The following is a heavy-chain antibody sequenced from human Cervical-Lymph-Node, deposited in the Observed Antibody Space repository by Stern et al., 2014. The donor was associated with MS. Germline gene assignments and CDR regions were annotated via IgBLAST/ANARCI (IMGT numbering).Heavy chain of an antibody. CDR2: IIPIFGTA. CDR3: ASWTTTVAT. CDR1: GGTFSSYA. V-gene: IGHV1-69*01. D-gene: IGHD4-11*01. J-gene: IGHJ5*02. Sequence: VQLEESGAEVKKPGSSVKVSCKASGGTFSSYAISWVRQAPGQRLEWMGGIIPIFGTANYAQKFQGRVTITADESTSTAYMELSSLRSEDTAVYYCASWTTTVATWGQGTLVTVSS.